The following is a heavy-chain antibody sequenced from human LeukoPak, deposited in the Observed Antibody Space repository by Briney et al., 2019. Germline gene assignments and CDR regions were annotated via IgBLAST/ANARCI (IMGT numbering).Heavy chain of an antibody. CDR2: IYGGVST. Sequence: GGSLRLSCAASGFTVSSNYMSWVRQAPGKGLEWVSVIYGGVSTVYADSVQGRFTISRDNSKNTLYLQMNSLRAEDTAVYYCAKSPKTGFLFDYWGKGTLVTVSS. CDR3: AKSPKTGFLFDY. V-gene: IGHV3-66*01. J-gene: IGHJ4*02. D-gene: IGHD1-1*01. CDR1: GFTVSSNY.